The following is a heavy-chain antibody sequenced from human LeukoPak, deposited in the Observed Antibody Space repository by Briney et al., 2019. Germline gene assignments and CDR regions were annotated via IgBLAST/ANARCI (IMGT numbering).Heavy chain of an antibody. CDR1: GLTFSSYE. Sequence: GGSLRLSCAASGLTFSSYEMNWVRQAPGKGLEWVANIKQDGSEKYYVDSVKGRFTISRDNAKNSLSLQMNSLRAEDTAVYYCARRDHGDYGEEYWGQGTLVTVSS. CDR3: ARRDHGDYGEEY. CDR2: IKQDGSEK. D-gene: IGHD4-17*01. J-gene: IGHJ4*02. V-gene: IGHV3-7*01.